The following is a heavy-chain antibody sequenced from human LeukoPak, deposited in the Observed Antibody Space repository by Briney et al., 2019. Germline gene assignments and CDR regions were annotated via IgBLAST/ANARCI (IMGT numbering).Heavy chain of an antibody. CDR2: IHNSGTS. CDR3: TRGAGWLIDY. V-gene: IGHV4-61*05. D-gene: IGHD3-16*01. Sequence: SETLSLTCTVSGGSISSSNYYWGWIRQPPGKGLEWIGYIHNSGTSTYNLSLKSRVTISADTSKNQFSLKLNSMTTADTAVYYCTRGAGWLIDYWGQGILVTVSS. J-gene: IGHJ4*02. CDR1: GGSISSSNYY.